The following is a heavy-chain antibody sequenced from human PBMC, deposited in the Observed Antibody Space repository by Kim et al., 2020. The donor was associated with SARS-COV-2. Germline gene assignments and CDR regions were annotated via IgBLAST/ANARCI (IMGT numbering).Heavy chain of an antibody. Sequence: SETLSLTCTVSGYSISSGYYWGWIRQPPGKGLEWIGSIYHSGSTYYNPSLKSRVTISVDTSKNQFSLKLSSVTAADTAVYYCARDLASWETPGNYGMDV. CDR3: ARDLASWETPGNYGMDV. CDR2: IYHSGST. CDR1: GYSISSGYY. V-gene: IGHV4-38-2*02. J-gene: IGHJ6*01. D-gene: IGHD1-26*01.